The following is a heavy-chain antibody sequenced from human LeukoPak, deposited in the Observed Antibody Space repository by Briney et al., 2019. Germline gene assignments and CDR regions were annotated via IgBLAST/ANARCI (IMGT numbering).Heavy chain of an antibody. D-gene: IGHD2-21*01. CDR2: ISGTGGAT. J-gene: IGHJ5*01. CDR1: GFSFGNYA. Sequence: GGSLRLTCVASGFSFGNYAMSWVRQAPGKGLQWVSQISGTGGATWYAGFARDRFTISRDNSKKTLYLQMSGLRVEDTAMYYCVKDPRDTYLTNWFISGGQRTLLIVSS. CDR3: VKDPRDTYLTNWFIS. V-gene: IGHV3-23*01.